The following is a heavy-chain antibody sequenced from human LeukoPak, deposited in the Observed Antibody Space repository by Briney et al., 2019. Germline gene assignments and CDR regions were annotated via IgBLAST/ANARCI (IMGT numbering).Heavy chain of an antibody. CDR1: GFTFSSYG. Sequence: GGSLRLSCAASGFTFSSYGMHWVRQAPGKGLEWVAVISYDGSNKYYADSVKGRFTISRDNSKNTLYLQMNSLRAEDTAVYYCAKALDYYDSSGYSPPDYWGQGTLVTVSP. CDR3: AKALDYYDSSGYSPPDY. CDR2: ISYDGSNK. J-gene: IGHJ4*02. V-gene: IGHV3-30*18. D-gene: IGHD3-22*01.